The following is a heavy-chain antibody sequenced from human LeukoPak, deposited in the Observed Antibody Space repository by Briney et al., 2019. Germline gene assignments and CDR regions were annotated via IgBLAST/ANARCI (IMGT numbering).Heavy chain of an antibody. D-gene: IGHD4-11*01. J-gene: IGHJ1*01. CDR1: GFTFDEYA. CDR3: AKDSPRISVTGVEYFDH. CDR2: ISSSGDRT. Sequence: GGSLRLSCAASGFTFDEYAMHWVRQAPGKGLEWVAAISSSGDRTYFVESVKGRFTISRDNSKNTFYLQMNSLGAEDTAVYYCAKDSPRISVTGVEYFDHWGQGTQVTVSS. V-gene: IGHV3-23*01.